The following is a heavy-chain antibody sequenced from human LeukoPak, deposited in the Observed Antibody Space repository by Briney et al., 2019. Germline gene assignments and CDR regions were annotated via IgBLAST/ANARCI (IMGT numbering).Heavy chain of an antibody. CDR1: GFSLRTSGMC. V-gene: IGHV2-70*11. CDR3: ARSRLYYYNSSGYFDAFDI. D-gene: IGHD3-22*01. CDR2: IDWDDDK. J-gene: IGHJ3*02. Sequence: SGPTLVNPTQTLTLTCTFSGFSLRTSGMCVSWIRQPPGKALEWLARIDWDDDKYYSTSLKTRLTISKDTSKNQVVLTMSNMDAVDTATYYCARSRLYYYNSSGYFDAFDIWGQGTMVTVSS.